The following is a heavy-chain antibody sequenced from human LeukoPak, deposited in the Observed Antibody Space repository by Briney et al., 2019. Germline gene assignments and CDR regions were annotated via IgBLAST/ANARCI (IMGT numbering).Heavy chain of an antibody. Sequence: ASLKVSCKASGYNFSSYGISYVRRAPGQRREWMVWISVYNGNTNYAQKLQGRVTMTTETSTSKAYMELRSVRSDDKAVYYCARDYYYDILTGYKAPDYWGQGTLVTVSS. CDR2: ISVYNGNT. J-gene: IGHJ4*02. CDR3: ARDYYYDILTGYKAPDY. CDR1: GYNFSSYG. D-gene: IGHD3-9*01. V-gene: IGHV1-18*01.